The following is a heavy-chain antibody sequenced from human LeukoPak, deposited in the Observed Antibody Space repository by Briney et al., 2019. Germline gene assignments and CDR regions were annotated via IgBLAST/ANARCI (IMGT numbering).Heavy chain of an antibody. Sequence: ASVKVSCKASGYSFTSYNIHWVRQAPGQGLEWMGWINPNSGGTNYAQKFQGRVTLTRDTSISTAYMDLSSLRSDDTAVYCCARSTLGIWGQGTLVTVSS. CDR3: ARSTLGI. D-gene: IGHD7-27*01. CDR1: GYSFTSYN. V-gene: IGHV1-2*02. CDR2: INPNSGGT. J-gene: IGHJ4*02.